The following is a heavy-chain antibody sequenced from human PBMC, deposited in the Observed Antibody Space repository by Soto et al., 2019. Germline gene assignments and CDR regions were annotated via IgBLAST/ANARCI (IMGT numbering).Heavy chain of an antibody. CDR3: ATASDYGDYVGSFDY. Sequence: GASVKVSCKVSGYTLTELSMHWVQQAPGKGLEWMGGFDPEDGETIYAQKFQGRVTMTEDTSTDTAYMELSSLRSEDTAVYYCATASDYGDYVGSFDYWGQGTLVTVSS. D-gene: IGHD4-17*01. CDR2: FDPEDGET. J-gene: IGHJ4*02. CDR1: GYTLTELS. V-gene: IGHV1-24*01.